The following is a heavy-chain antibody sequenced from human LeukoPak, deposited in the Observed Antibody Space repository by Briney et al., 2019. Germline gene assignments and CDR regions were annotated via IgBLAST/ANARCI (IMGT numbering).Heavy chain of an antibody. V-gene: IGHV1-18*01. CDR3: ASGLMYSGYDPYYFDY. CDR1: GYTFTSYG. CDR2: ISAYNGNT. Sequence: ASVKVSSKASGYTFTSYGISWVRRAPGQGLEGMGWISAYNGNTNYAQKLQSRVTMTTDTSTSTAYMELRTVRSDDTAVYYCASGLMYSGYDPYYFDYWGQRTLVTVSS. D-gene: IGHD5-12*01. J-gene: IGHJ4*02.